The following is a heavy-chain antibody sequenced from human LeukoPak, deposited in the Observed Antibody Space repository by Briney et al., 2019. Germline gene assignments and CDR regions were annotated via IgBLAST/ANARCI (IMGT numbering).Heavy chain of an antibody. V-gene: IGHV3-30-3*01. Sequence: QTGGSLRLSCAASGFTFSSHAMHWVRQAPGKGLEWVAVISYDGSNKYYADSVKDRFTISRDNSKNTLYLQMNSLRAEDTAVYYCAKDGDGSGSYDYWGQGTLVTVSS. J-gene: IGHJ4*02. D-gene: IGHD3-10*01. CDR1: GFTFSSHA. CDR3: AKDGDGSGSYDY. CDR2: ISYDGSNK.